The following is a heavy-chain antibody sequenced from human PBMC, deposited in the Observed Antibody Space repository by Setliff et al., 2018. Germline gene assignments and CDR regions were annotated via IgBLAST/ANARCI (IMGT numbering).Heavy chain of an antibody. CDR1: GLTFSSSA. CDR2: ISSDGGRT. J-gene: IGHJ6*03. D-gene: IGHD3-3*01. V-gene: IGHV3-64*02. Sequence: PGGSLRLSCAASGLTFSSSAMHWVRQAPGKELEYVSAISSDGGRTYYVDSVKGRFTISRDNARNSLYLQMDRLTAGDTAVYYCARSSVVGGYSTTYYFDYMDVWGKGTTVTVSS. CDR3: ARSSVVGGYSTTYYFDYMDV.